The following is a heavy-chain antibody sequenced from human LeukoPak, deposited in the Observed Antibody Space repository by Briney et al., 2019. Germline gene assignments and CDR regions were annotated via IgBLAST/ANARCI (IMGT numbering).Heavy chain of an antibody. CDR2: INPTGGST. Sequence: ASVKVSCKASGYTFPSYFMHWVRQAPGQGLEWMGIINPTGGSTTYAQKFQGRVTMTRDTSTSTVYMELSSLRSDDTAVYYCARDRAYCSSGSCYSDYWGQGTLVTVSS. J-gene: IGHJ4*02. D-gene: IGHD2-15*01. V-gene: IGHV1-46*01. CDR3: ARDRAYCSSGSCYSDY. CDR1: GYTFPSYF.